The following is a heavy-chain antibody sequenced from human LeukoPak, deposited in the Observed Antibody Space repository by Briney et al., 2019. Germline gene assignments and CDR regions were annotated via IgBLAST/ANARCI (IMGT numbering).Heavy chain of an antibody. D-gene: IGHD5-18*01. CDR1: GGSISTYY. Sequence: PSETLSLTCTVSGGSISTYYWSWIRQPPGKGLEWIGYIYYTGSTSYNPSLKSRVTMSLDASKNQFSPELNSVTPVDTAVYYCARTTEGGYTYDYFYYYYMDVWGKGTTVTISS. CDR2: IYYTGST. V-gene: IGHV4-59*01. J-gene: IGHJ6*03. CDR3: ARTTEGGYTYDYFYYYYMDV.